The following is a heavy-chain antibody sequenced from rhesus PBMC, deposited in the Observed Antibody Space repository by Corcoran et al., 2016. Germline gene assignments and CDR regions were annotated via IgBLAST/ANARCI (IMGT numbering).Heavy chain of an antibody. CDR2: ISGRGGST. D-gene: IGHD5-30*01. J-gene: IGHJ4*01. CDR1: GGSISSNG. Sequence: QLQLQESGPGLVKPSETLSLTCAVSGGSISSNGWSWIRQPPGKGLEWIGRISGRGGSTSTNPSLKSRVTISTDTSKNQFSLKLISVTAADTAVYYCARPRGYSGYSPFDYWGQGVLVTVSS. V-gene: IGHV4-173*01. CDR3: ARPRGYSGYSPFDY.